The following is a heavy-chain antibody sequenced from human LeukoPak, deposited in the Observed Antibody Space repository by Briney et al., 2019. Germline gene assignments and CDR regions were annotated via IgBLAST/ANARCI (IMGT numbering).Heavy chain of an antibody. Sequence: PSETLSLTCTVSGGSISSYYWSWIRQPPGKGLEWIGFIYYSGSTIYNPSLKSRVTISVDTSKNQFSLKLSSVTAADTAVYYCARALYTNSWFDPWGQGTLVTVSS. V-gene: IGHV4-59*01. J-gene: IGHJ5*02. CDR1: GGSISSYY. CDR3: ARALYTNSWFDP. CDR2: IYYSGST. D-gene: IGHD3-16*01.